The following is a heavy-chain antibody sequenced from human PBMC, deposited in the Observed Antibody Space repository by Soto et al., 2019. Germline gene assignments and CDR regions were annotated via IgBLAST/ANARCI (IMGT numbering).Heavy chain of an antibody. D-gene: IGHD6-19*01. V-gene: IGHV3-48*02. CDR2: ISTSGATR. CDR3: ARFFGSGFDY. CDR1: GFTFSTDS. Sequence: EVQLVESGGGLVQPGGSLRLSCVASGFTFSTDSMNWVRQAPGKGLEWVANISTSGATRYYADSVKGRFTISRDNAKTSLYQQMDSLRNEDTAVYYFARFFGSGFDYRGQGTLVTVSS. J-gene: IGHJ4*02.